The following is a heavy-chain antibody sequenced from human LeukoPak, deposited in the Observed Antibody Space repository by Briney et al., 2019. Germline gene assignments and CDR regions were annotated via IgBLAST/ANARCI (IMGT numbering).Heavy chain of an antibody. D-gene: IGHD4-17*01. Sequence: GGSLRLSCAASGFTVSSNYMSWVRQAPGKGLEWVSVIYSGGSTYYADSVKGRFTISRDNSKNTLYLQMNSLRPEDTAVYYCARDGPDYGDFDYWGQGTLVTVSS. V-gene: IGHV3-53*05. CDR2: IYSGGST. CDR1: GFTVSSNY. CDR3: ARDGPDYGDFDY. J-gene: IGHJ4*02.